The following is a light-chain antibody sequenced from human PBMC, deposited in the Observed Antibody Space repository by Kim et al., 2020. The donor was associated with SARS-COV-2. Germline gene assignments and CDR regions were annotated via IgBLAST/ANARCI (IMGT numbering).Light chain of an antibody. Sequence: AAVGDRVTTTCRASQSVSINLNWYQQKPGKAPRLLIYAAASLQSGVPSRFSGSGSGTGFTLTISSLQPEDFAIYYCQQTFSTQYSFGQGTKLEI. V-gene: IGKV1-39*01. CDR2: AAA. CDR1: QSVSIN. J-gene: IGKJ2*03. CDR3: QQTFSTQYS.